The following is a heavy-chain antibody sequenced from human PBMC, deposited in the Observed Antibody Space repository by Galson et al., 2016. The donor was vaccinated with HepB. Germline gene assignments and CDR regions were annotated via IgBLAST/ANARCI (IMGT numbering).Heavy chain of an antibody. CDR1: GASISGYY. Sequence: ETLSLTCTVSGASISGYYLSWIRQPPGKGLEWVGYIYYSGRTNYNPSLKSRVTISVDTSKNQFSRKLSSVTAADTAVYYCARDDSGGWYGFHYGMDVWGQGTTVTVSS. CDR2: IYYSGRT. D-gene: IGHD6-19*01. V-gene: IGHV4-59*01. CDR3: ARDDSGGWYGFHYGMDV. J-gene: IGHJ6*02.